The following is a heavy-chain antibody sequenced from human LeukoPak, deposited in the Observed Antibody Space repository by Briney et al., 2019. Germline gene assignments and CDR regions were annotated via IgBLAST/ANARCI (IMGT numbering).Heavy chain of an antibody. CDR1: GYTFTGYY. D-gene: IGHD3-22*01. V-gene: IGHV1-2*02. CDR2: INPNSGGT. CDR3: ARDYYDSSGYSFDY. Sequence: ASVKVSCKASGYTFTGYYMHWVRQAPGQGLEWMGWINPNSGGTNYAQKFQGRVTMTRNTSISTAYMELSSLRSEDTAVYYCARDYYDSSGYSFDYWGQGTLVTVSS. J-gene: IGHJ4*02.